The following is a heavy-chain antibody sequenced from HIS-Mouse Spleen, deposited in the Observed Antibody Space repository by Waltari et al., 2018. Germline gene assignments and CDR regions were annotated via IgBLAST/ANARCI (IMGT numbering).Heavy chain of an antibody. D-gene: IGHD6-13*01. Sequence: QLQLQESGPGLVKPSETLSLTCTVSGGSISSSSYYWGWIRQPPGKGLEWIGSNYYSGDTYYDPSLNSRVTIAVDTSKNQFSLKLSSVTAADTAVYYCAREIPYSSSWYDWYFDLWGRGTLVTVSS. CDR2: NYYSGDT. CDR1: GGSISSSSYY. CDR3: AREIPYSSSWYDWYFDL. V-gene: IGHV4-39*07. J-gene: IGHJ2*01.